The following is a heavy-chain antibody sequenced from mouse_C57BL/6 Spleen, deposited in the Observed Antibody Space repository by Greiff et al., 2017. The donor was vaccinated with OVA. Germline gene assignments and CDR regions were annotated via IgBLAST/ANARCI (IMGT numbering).Heavy chain of an antibody. CDR3: ARWRDYYGSNYFDY. J-gene: IGHJ2*01. Sequence: VQLQQSGPELVKPGASVKISCKASGYSFTGYYMHWVKQSHGNILDWIGYIYPYNCVTSYNQKFKGKATLTVDKSSSTAYMELRSLTSEDSAVYYCARWRDYYGSNYFDYWGQGTTLTVSS. D-gene: IGHD1-1*01. V-gene: IGHV1-31*01. CDR2: IYPYNCVT. CDR1: GYSFTGYY.